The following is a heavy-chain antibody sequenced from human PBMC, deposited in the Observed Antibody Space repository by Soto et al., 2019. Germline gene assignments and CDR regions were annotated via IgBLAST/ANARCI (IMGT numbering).Heavy chain of an antibody. J-gene: IGHJ6*02. CDR1: GFIFSNYD. D-gene: IGHD3-16*01. V-gene: IGHV3-13*05. CDR3: ARAGGVYGMDV. Sequence: EVQLVESGGGLVQPGGSLRLSCAATGFIFSNYDMHWVRQVRGKGLGWVSAIGTAGNPHYSGSVKGRFTISRENAKNSLYLQMNSLRAGDTAVYYCARAGGVYGMDVWGQGTTVTVSS. CDR2: IGTAGNP.